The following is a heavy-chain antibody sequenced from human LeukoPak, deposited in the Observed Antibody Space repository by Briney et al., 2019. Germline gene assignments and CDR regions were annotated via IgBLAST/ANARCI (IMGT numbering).Heavy chain of an antibody. J-gene: IGHJ5*02. CDR2: INHSGST. V-gene: IGHV4-34*01. CDR3: ARGLEWELLQGNWFDP. Sequence: PSETLSLTCAVYGGSFSGYYWSWIRQPPGKGLEWIGEINHSGSTNYNPSLKSRVTISVDTSKNQFSLKLSSVTAADTAVYYCARGLEWELLQGNWFDPWGQGTLVTVSS. D-gene: IGHD1-26*01. CDR1: GGSFSGYY.